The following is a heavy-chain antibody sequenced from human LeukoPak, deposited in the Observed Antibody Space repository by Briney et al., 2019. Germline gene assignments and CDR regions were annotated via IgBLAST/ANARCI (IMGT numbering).Heavy chain of an antibody. CDR1: GGSISSYY. J-gene: IGHJ4*02. CDR2: IYYSGST. D-gene: IGHD2-2*01. CDR3: ARGRSSTSCYFDY. V-gene: IGHV4-59*12. Sequence: SETLSLTCTVSGGSISSYYWSWIRQPPGKGLEWIGYIYYSGSTNYNPSLKSRVTISVDKSKNQFSLELSSVTAADTAVYYCARGRSSTSCYFDYWGQGTLVTVSS.